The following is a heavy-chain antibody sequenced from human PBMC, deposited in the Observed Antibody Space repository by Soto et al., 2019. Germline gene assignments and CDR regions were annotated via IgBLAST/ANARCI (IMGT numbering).Heavy chain of an antibody. CDR3: AREERESSGWYNWFYP. J-gene: IGHJ5*02. V-gene: IGHV6-1*01. CDR2: AYYRSKWYN. Sequence: KQSQTLSLTCAISGDSVSSNSAAWNWIRQSPSRGLEWLGRAYYRSKWYNDYAVSVKSRITINSDKSKHQFSLQLNSVTPDDTAVYYCAREERESSGWYNWFYPWGQGTLVPVSS. D-gene: IGHD6-19*01. CDR1: GDSVSSNSAA.